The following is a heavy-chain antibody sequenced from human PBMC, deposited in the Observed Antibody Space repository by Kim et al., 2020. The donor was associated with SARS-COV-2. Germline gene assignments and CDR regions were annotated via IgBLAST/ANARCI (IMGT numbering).Heavy chain of an antibody. J-gene: IGHJ6*02. V-gene: IGHV1-69*13. Sequence: SVKVSCKASGGTFSSYVISWVRQAPGQGLEWMGGIIPIFATINYAQKFQGRVTITADESTSTAYMELSSLGSEDTAVYYCARGQQLIPSPYYYYAMDVWGQGTTLTVSS. D-gene: IGHD6-13*01. CDR3: ARGQQLIPSPYYYYAMDV. CDR1: GGTFSSYV. CDR2: IIPIFATI.